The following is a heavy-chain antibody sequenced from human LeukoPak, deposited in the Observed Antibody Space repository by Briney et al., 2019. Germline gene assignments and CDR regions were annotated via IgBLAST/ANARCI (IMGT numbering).Heavy chain of an antibody. Sequence: SSETLSLTCSVSGGSISSYYWSWIRQSAGKELEWIGRIYSSGSTNYNPSLKSRVTMSVDTSKNQFSLKLSSVTAADTAVYYCARVTYSRSSISLDAFDIWGQGTMVTVSS. CDR2: IYSSGST. CDR3: ARVTYSRSSISLDAFDI. D-gene: IGHD6-6*01. J-gene: IGHJ3*02. CDR1: GGSISSYY. V-gene: IGHV4-4*07.